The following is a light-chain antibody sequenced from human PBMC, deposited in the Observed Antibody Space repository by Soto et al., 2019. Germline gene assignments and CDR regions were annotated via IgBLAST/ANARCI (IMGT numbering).Light chain of an antibody. CDR3: QNYGSSIT. CDR2: GTS. Sequence: MVLTQSAGTLSVYTGERATLSCLATQSVSSWFLAWVQHKPGQAPRLLIYGTSRRATGIPDRFSGSGSGTEFSLTISRLEPEDFAVYYCQNYGSSITFGQGTRLEIK. CDR1: QSVSSWF. J-gene: IGKJ5*01. V-gene: IGKV3-20*01.